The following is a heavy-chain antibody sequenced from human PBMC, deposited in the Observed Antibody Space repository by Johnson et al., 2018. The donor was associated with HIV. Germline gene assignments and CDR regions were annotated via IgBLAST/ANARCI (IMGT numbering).Heavy chain of an antibody. CDR2: FTANDGVT. V-gene: IGHV3-23*04. D-gene: IGHD1-26*01. J-gene: IGHJ3*01. CDR3: AKRSGSFYGAFDL. CDR1: GFTFSSYD. Sequence: VQLVESGGGVVQPGRSLRLSCAASGFTFSSYDMHWVRQATGKGLEWVSGFTANDGVTYYADSVKGRFTISRDISKNTLYLQMNSLRADDSALYYCAKRSGSFYGAFDLWGQGTMVTVSS.